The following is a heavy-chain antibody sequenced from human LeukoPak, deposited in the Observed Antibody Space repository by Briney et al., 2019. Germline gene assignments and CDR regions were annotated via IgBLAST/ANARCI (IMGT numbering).Heavy chain of an antibody. J-gene: IGHJ4*02. CDR1: GGTFSSYA. CDR2: IIPIFGTA. CDR3: ARGYDYYDSSGYYYFDY. V-gene: IGHV1-69*13. D-gene: IGHD3-22*01. Sequence: ASVKVSCKASGGTFSSYAISWARQAPGQGLEWMGGIIPIFGTANYAQKFQGRVTITADESTSTAYMELSSLRSEDTAVYCCARGYDYYDSSGYYYFDYWGQGTLVTVSS.